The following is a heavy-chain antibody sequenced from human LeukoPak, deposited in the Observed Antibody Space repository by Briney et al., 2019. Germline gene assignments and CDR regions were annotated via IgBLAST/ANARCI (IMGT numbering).Heavy chain of an antibody. J-gene: IGHJ4*02. CDR2: ISTYNGNT. D-gene: IGHD4-17*01. CDR1: GYTFTSYG. CDR3: ARGADYGKIDY. V-gene: IGHV1-18*01. Sequence: GASVKVSCKASGYTFTSYGISWVRQAPGQGLEWMGWISTYNGNTNYAQKLQGRVTTSTDASTSTAYMELRSLRSDDTAVYYCARGADYGKIDYWGQGTLVTVSS.